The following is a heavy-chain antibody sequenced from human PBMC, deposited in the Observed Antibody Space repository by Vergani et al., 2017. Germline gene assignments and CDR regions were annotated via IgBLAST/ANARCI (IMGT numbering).Heavy chain of an antibody. J-gene: IGHJ4*02. CDR3: AKDSGSYLPSFDY. Sequence: EVQLVESGGGLVQPGRSLRLSCAASGFTFDDYAMHWVRQAPGKGLEWVSGISWNSGSIGYADSVKGRFTISRDNAKNSLYLQMNSLGAEDTALYYCAKDSGSYLPSFDYWGQGTLVTVSS. D-gene: IGHD1-26*01. CDR1: GFTFDDYA. CDR2: ISWNSGSI. V-gene: IGHV3-9*01.